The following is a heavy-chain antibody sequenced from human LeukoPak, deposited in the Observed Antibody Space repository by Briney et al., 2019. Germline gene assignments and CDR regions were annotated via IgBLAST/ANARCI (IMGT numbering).Heavy chain of an antibody. CDR2: INHSGST. D-gene: IGHD1-1*01. Sequence: SETLSLTCAVYGGSFSSYYWSWIRQPPGKGLEWIGEINHSGSTNYNPSLKSRVTISVDTSKNQFSLKLSSVTAADTAVYYCARGIKKLERRKNWFDPWGQGTLVTVSS. CDR3: ARGIKKLERRKNWFDP. V-gene: IGHV4-34*01. CDR1: GGSFSSYY. J-gene: IGHJ5*02.